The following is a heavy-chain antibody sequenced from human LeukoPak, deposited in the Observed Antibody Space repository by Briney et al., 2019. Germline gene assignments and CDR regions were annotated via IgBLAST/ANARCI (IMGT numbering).Heavy chain of an antibody. CDR1: GYPFTGYY. CDR3: AREAWGTVMVYYFDY. CDR2: INPNSGGT. D-gene: IGHD5-18*01. Sequence: GASVKVSCKSSGYPFTGYYIHWVRQAPGQGLEWMGWINPNSGGTNYAQKFQGRVTMTSDTSITTAYMDLSRLTSDDTAVYYCAREAWGTVMVYYFDYWGQGTLVTVSS. J-gene: IGHJ4*02. V-gene: IGHV1-2*02.